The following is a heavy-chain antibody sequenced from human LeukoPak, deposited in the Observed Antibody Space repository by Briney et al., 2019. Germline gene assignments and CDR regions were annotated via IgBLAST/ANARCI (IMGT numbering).Heavy chain of an antibody. V-gene: IGHV1-2*02. CDR2: INPNSGGT. CDR1: GYTFTGYY. Sequence: ASVKVSCKASGYTFTGYYMHWVRQAPGQGLEWMGWINPNSGGTNYAQKFQGRVTMTRDTSISPAYMELSRLRSDATDVYYCARDYSGYSSGWYDYWGQGTLVTVSS. D-gene: IGHD6-19*01. J-gene: IGHJ4*02. CDR3: ARDYSGYSSGWYDY.